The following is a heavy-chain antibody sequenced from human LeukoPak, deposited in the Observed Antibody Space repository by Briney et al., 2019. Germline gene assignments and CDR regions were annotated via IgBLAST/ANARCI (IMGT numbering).Heavy chain of an antibody. CDR2: IYYSGSA. CDR1: GASISSYY. CDR3: ANGGYYFDN. D-gene: IGHD3-16*01. J-gene: IGHJ4*02. Sequence: SETLSLTCTVSGASISSYYWSWLRQRPGQGLEWIGHIYYSGSANSNHSHRSRATISVNTSENKFTLQLNPVTEAAAAVYYSANGGYYFDNWGEGALVTVSS. V-gene: IGHV4-59*01.